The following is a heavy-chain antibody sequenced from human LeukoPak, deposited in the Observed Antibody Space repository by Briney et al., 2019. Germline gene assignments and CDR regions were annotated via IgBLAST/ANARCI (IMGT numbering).Heavy chain of an antibody. Sequence: GGSLRLSCAASGFTFSDYWMSWVRQAPGKGLEWVASMKQDGSEEQYVDSVKGRFTISRDNAKNSLYLQMNTLRAEDSAVYFCGRHIRGSRGADTFDYWGLGTRVTV. D-gene: IGHD3-22*01. V-gene: IGHV3-7*01. CDR3: GRHIRGSRGADTFDY. J-gene: IGHJ4*02. CDR1: GFTFSDYW. CDR2: MKQDGSEE.